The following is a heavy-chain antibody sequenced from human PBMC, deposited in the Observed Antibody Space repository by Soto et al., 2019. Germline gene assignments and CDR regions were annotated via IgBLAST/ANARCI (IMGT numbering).Heavy chain of an antibody. CDR2: IDPSDSYT. J-gene: IGHJ6*02. Sequence: LKISCKGSGYSFTSYWISWVRQMPGKGLEWMGRIDPSDSYTNYSPSFQGHVTISADKSISTAYLQWSSLKAPDTAMYYCARQGVVVPAGEDYYYGMDVWGQGTTVTVSS. CDR1: GYSFTSYW. CDR3: ARQGVVVPAGEDYYYGMDV. V-gene: IGHV5-10-1*01. D-gene: IGHD2-2*01.